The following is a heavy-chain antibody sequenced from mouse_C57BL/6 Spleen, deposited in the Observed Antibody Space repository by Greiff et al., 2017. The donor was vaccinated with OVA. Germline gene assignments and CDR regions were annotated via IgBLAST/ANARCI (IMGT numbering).Heavy chain of an antibody. D-gene: IGHD1-1*01. V-gene: IGHV5-4*01. CDR2: ISDGGSYT. Sequence: VQLMESGGGLVKPGGSLKLSCAASGFTFSSYAMSWVRQTPEKRLEWVATISDGGSYTYYPDNVKGRFTISRDNAKNNLYLQMSQLKSEDTAMYYCARLRYYYGSSLYYFDYWGQGTTLTVSS. CDR1: GFTFSSYA. CDR3: ARLRYYYGSSLYYFDY. J-gene: IGHJ2*01.